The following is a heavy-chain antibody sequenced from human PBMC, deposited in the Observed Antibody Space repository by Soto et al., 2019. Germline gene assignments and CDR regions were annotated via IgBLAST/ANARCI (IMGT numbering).Heavy chain of an antibody. CDR2: ISAYNGNT. V-gene: IGHV1-18*01. J-gene: IGHJ4*02. Sequence: QVQLVQSGAEVKKPGASVKVSCKASGYTFTSYGISWVRQAPGQGLEWMGWISAYNGNTNYAQKLQGRVTMTTDTPTSTAYMELRSLRSDDTAGYYWARGDGLRYFDWFLGGGVFDYWGQGTLVTVSS. CDR3: ARGDGLRYFDWFLGGGVFDY. CDR1: GYTFTSYG. D-gene: IGHD3-9*01.